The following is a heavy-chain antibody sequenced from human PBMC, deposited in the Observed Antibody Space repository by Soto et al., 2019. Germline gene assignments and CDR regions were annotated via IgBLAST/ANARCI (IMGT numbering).Heavy chain of an antibody. J-gene: IGHJ4*02. D-gene: IGHD2-2*01. CDR1: GYTLTSYG. Sequence: QVQLVQSGAEVKKPGASVKVSCKASGYTLTSYGISWVRQAPGQGLEWMGWISVYNGNTKYAQKFQGRVTVTTDTSTSTAYVELRSLTSDDTAVYYCAREYCSRTSCYGPDYWGQGTLVTVSS. CDR3: AREYCSRTSCYGPDY. CDR2: ISVYNGNT. V-gene: IGHV1-18*01.